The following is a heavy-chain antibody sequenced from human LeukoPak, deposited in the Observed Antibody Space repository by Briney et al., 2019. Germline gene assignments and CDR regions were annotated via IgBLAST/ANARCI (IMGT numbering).Heavy chain of an antibody. CDR1: GYTFSRHG. V-gene: IGHV1-18*01. Sequence: GASVKVSCKTSGYTFSRHGITWVRQAPGQGPEWMGWVSGYNGDTNYAESVRGRVTMTTDTSTNTAYMELRSLRSDDTAVYYCAKDIHPGLDSGASCCFDCWGQGTPVTVSS. CDR2: VSGYNGDT. J-gene: IGHJ4*02. D-gene: IGHD3-22*01. CDR3: AKDIHPGLDSGASCCFDC.